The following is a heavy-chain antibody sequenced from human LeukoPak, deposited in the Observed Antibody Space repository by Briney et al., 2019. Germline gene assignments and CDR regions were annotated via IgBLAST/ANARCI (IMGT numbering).Heavy chain of an antibody. CDR1: GFTFSNSW. D-gene: IGHD4-17*01. J-gene: IGHJ6*03. Sequence: GGSLRLSCAASGFTFSNSWMSWVRQAPGKGLEWVGRIKSKTDGGTKDYAAPGKGRFTISRDDSKNTLYLQMNSLKTEDTAVYYCTTGTTVRYYYYYYMDVWGKGTTVTVSS. V-gene: IGHV3-15*01. CDR2: IKSKTDGGTK. CDR3: TTGTTVRYYYYYYMDV.